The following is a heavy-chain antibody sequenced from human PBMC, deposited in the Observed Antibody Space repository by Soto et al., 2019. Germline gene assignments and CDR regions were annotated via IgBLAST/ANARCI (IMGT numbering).Heavy chain of an antibody. J-gene: IGHJ5*02. D-gene: IGHD3-3*01. V-gene: IGHV2-5*01. Sequence: SGPTLVNPTQTLTLTCTFSGFSLSTSGVGVGWIRQPPGKALEWLALIYWNDDKRYSPSLKSRLTITKDTSKNQVVLTMTNMAPVDTATYYCPPPPPGGGSGYYSTWFDPWGQGTLVTASS. CDR1: GFSLSTSGVG. CDR2: IYWNDDK. CDR3: PPPPPGGGSGYYSTWFDP.